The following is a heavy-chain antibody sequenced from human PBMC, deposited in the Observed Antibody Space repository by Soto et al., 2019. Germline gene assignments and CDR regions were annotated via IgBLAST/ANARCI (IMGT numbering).Heavy chain of an antibody. D-gene: IGHD3-9*01. Sequence: QVQLVQSGAEVKKPGSSVKVSCKASGGTFSSYAISWVRQAPGQGLEWMGGIIPIFGTANYAQKFQGRVTITADESTSTAYMELSSLRSEDTAVYYCARELRYFDSAYYYSGMDVWGQGTTVTVSS. CDR2: IIPIFGTA. CDR1: GGTFSSYA. J-gene: IGHJ6*02. V-gene: IGHV1-69*01. CDR3: ARELRYFDSAYYYSGMDV.